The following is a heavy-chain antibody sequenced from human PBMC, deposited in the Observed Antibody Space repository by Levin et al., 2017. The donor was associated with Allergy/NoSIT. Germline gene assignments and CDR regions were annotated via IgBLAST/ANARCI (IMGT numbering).Heavy chain of an antibody. V-gene: IGHV4-39*01. D-gene: IGHD6-13*01. CDR2: IYYSGST. Sequence: SETLSLTCTVSGGSISSTSYYWGWIRQPPGKGLEWIGSIYYSGSTYYNPSLKSRVTISVDTSKNQFSLKLSSVTAADTAVFYCARIIVAAVVLDYWGQGTLVTVSS. J-gene: IGHJ4*02. CDR3: ARIIVAAVVLDY. CDR1: GGSISSTSYY.